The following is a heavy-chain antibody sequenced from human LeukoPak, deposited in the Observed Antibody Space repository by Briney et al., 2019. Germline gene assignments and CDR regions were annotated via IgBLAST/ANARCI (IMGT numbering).Heavy chain of an antibody. Sequence: GGSLRLSCAASGFTFSNYAMSWVRQAPGKGLEWVSTISGSSENTHYADSVKGRFTISRDNSKNTLYLHMNSLRAEDAAIYYCAKTVFETSGFYPNFDYWGQGTLVTASS. CDR1: GFTFSNYA. D-gene: IGHD3-22*01. J-gene: IGHJ4*02. V-gene: IGHV3-23*01. CDR3: AKTVFETSGFYPNFDY. CDR2: ISGSSENT.